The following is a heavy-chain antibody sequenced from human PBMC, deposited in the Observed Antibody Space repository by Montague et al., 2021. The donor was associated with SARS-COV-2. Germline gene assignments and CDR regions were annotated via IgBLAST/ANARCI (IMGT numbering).Heavy chain of an antibody. V-gene: IGHV4-39*01. CDR1: GGSVSSRNYY. D-gene: IGHD4-23*01. J-gene: IGHJ4*02. CDR3: ARRGDYGGPRFDY. CDR2: IYYSGST. Sequence: ETLSLTCTVSGGSVSSRNYYWGWIRQPPGKGLEWIGSIYYSGSTHYNPSLKSRVTISVDTSKNQFSLKLSSVTAADTAVYYCARRGDYGGPRFDYWGQGTLVSVSS.